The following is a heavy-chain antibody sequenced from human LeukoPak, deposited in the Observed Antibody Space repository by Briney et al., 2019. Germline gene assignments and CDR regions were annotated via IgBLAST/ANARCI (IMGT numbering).Heavy chain of an antibody. V-gene: IGHV6-1*01. Sequence: SQTLSLTCAISGDSVSSSSAAWNWIRQSPSRGLEWLGRTYYRSKWYNDYAVSVKSRITINPDTSKNQFSLQLNSVTPEDTAVHYCAREPPPYSSSWYGGWFDPWGQGTLVTVSS. CDR1: GDSVSSSSAA. J-gene: IGHJ5*02. CDR2: TYYRSKWYN. D-gene: IGHD6-13*01. CDR3: AREPPPYSSSWYGGWFDP.